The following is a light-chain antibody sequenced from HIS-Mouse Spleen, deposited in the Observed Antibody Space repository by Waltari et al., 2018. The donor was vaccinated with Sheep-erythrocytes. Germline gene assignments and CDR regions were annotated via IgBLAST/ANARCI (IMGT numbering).Light chain of an antibody. CDR2: EVS. CDR1: SSDVGGYNY. V-gene: IGLV2-8*01. J-gene: IGLJ1*01. CDR3: CSYAGSYNHV. Sequence: QSALTQPASVSGSPGQSITISCTGTSSDVGGYNYVSWYQQHQGKAPKLMIYEVSNRPSGVPDRFSGSKSGNTASLTISGLQAEDEADYYCCSYAGSYNHVFATGTKVTVL.